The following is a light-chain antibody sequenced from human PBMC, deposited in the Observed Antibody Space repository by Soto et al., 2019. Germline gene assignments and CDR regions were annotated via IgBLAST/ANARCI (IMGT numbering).Light chain of an antibody. CDR3: QQYGSSPS. CDR2: GAS. CDR1: QSVSSSY. V-gene: IGKV3-20*01. Sequence: FVLTQSPGTLSLSPGERATLSCRASQSVSSSYLAWYQQKPGQAPRLLIYGASSRATGIPDRFSGSGSGTDFTLTISRLEPEDFAVYYCQQYGSSPSFGQGTKG. J-gene: IGKJ1*01.